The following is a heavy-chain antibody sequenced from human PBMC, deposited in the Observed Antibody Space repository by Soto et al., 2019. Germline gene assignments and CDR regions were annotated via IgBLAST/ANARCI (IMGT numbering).Heavy chain of an antibody. Sequence: SETLSLTCAVSGGSIIRSNWWSCVRQPPGKGLEWIGEIYHSGSTNYNPSLKSRVTISVDRSKNQFSLKLSSVTAADTAVYYCARDDVAAAGTGVGYWGQGTLVTVSS. CDR1: GGSIIRSNW. V-gene: IGHV4-4*02. D-gene: IGHD6-13*01. CDR2: IYHSGST. CDR3: ARDDVAAAGTGVGY. J-gene: IGHJ4*02.